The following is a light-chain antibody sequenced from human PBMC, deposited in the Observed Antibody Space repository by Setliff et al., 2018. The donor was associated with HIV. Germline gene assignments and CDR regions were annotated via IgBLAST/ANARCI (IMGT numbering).Light chain of an antibody. J-gene: IGKJ1*01. CDR2: AAS. CDR3: QQYNNWPRT. V-gene: IGKV3-15*01. Sequence: EIVMTQSPATLSVSPGERATLSYRASQSVSSNLAWYQQKPGQAPRLLIFAASTRATGIPGRFSGSGSGTQFTLTISSLQSEDLAVYYCQQYNNWPRTFGQGTKVDIK. CDR1: QSVSSN.